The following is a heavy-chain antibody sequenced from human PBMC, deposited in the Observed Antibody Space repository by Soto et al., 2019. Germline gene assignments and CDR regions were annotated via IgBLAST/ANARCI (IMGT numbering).Heavy chain of an antibody. CDR1: GGSISSYY. V-gene: IGHV4-59*08. CDR3: ARGGYDYSFDY. Sequence: SETLSLTRTVSGGSISSYYWSWIRQPPGKGLEWIGYIYYSGSTNYNPSLKSRVTISVDTSKNQFSLKLSSVTAADTAVYYCARGGYDYSFDYWGQGTLVTVSS. D-gene: IGHD4-4*01. J-gene: IGHJ4*02. CDR2: IYYSGST.